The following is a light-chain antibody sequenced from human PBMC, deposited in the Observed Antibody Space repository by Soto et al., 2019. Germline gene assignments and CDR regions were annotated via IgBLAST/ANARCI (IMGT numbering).Light chain of an antibody. J-gene: IGLJ1*01. Sequence: QSVLTQPPSVSGSPGQSVTISCTWTSSNIGAGQDVHWYRQLPGAAPKFLISGSNNRASGVPDRFSVSKSGASASLAITGLRAEDEGDYFCQSYGTSLSGLYVFGTGTKVTVL. CDR1: SSNIGAGQD. CDR3: QSYGTSLSGLYV. CDR2: GSN. V-gene: IGLV1-40*01.